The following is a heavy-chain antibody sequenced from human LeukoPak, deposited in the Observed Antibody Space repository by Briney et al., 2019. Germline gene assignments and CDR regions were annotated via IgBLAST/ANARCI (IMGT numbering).Heavy chain of an antibody. J-gene: IGHJ5*02. CDR3: ARQEYCSGGSCYTWFDP. CDR2: IYPGDSDI. D-gene: IGHD2-15*01. CDR1: GYRFSNYW. V-gene: IGHV5-51*01. Sequence: GESLKISCKGSGYRFSNYWIGWVRHMPGKGLAWMGMIYPGDSDIRYSPSFQGQVTISADKSISTAYLQWSSLKASDTAMYYCARQEYCSGGSCYTWFDPWGQGTLVTVSS.